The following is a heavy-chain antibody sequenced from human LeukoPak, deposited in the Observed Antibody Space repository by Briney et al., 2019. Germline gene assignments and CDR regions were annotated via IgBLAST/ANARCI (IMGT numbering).Heavy chain of an antibody. CDR2: IKQDGSEK. J-gene: IGHJ6*04. CDR1: GFTFSSYW. CDR3: ARRMRPDGSGTCGMDV. D-gene: IGHD3-10*01. V-gene: IGHV3-7*03. Sequence: GGSLRLSCAASGFTFSSYWMSWVRQAPGKGLVWVANIKQDGSEKYYVDSVKGRFTISRDNAKNSLYLQMNSLRAEDTAVYCCARRMRPDGSGTCGMDVWGKGTTVTVSS.